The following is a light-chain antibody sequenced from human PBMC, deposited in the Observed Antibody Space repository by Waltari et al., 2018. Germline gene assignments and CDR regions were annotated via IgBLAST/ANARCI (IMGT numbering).Light chain of an antibody. CDR2: VEGSGSD. Sequence: QPVLTQSSSASPSLGSSVKPTCTLSSRHSSYIIAWHQTQPGKAPRYLMKVEGSGSDNKGSRVPVRFSGSISGAGRYLPISSLQSGDEVAYNCGTWHTNTEGVFGGGTKLTIL. CDR3: GTWHTNTEGV. V-gene: IGLV4-60*03. CDR1: SRHSSYI. J-gene: IGLJ3*02.